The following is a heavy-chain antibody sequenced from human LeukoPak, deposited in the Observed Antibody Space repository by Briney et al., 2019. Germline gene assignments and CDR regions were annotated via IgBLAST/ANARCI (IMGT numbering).Heavy chain of an antibody. V-gene: IGHV3-74*01. J-gene: IGHJ4*02. Sequence: GGSLRLSCAGSGVTFSGYWMHWVRQAPGKGLVWVSRLNSDGSITNYADSVKGRFTISRDNAKNTLYLQMNSLRAEDTAVYYCARAGYFASGRPLDYWGRGTLVTVSS. D-gene: IGHD3-10*01. CDR3: ARAGYFASGRPLDY. CDR2: LNSDGSIT. CDR1: GVTFSGYW.